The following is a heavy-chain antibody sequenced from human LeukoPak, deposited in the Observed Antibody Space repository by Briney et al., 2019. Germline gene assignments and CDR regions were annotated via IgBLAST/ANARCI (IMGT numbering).Heavy chain of an antibody. CDR3: ARITMSRFDP. D-gene: IGHD3-10*02. CDR2: IYGGGTT. J-gene: IGHJ5*02. V-gene: IGHV3-53*01. CDR1: GFTVSSNY. Sequence: PGGSLRLSCAASGFTVSSNYMSWVRQAPGKGLEWVSVIYGGGTTYYADSVKGRFTISRDNSKNTLDLQMNSLRAEDTAVYYCARITMSRFDPWGQGTLVTVSS.